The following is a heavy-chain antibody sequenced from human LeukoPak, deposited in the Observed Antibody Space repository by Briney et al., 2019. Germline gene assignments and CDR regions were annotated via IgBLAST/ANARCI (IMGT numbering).Heavy chain of an antibody. CDR3: ARGVTMVRGVNPYFDY. Sequence: QTLSLTCAISGDSVSSNSAAWNWIRQSPSRGLEWLGRTYYRSKWYNDYAVSVKSRITVNPDTSKNQFSLRLNSVTPEDTAVYYCARGVTMVRGVNPYFDYWGQGTLVTVSS. D-gene: IGHD3-10*01. V-gene: IGHV6-1*01. CDR2: TYYRSKWYN. CDR1: GDSVSSNSAA. J-gene: IGHJ4*02.